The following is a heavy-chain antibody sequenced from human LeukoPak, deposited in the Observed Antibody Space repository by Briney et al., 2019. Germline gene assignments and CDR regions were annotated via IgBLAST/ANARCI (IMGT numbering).Heavy chain of an antibody. CDR3: ARHGVTGSSSSPNDY. CDR1: GYSFTSYL. Sequence: GESLKISCRGSGYSFTSYLIAWVRQMPGKGLELIGIIYPGDSDTRYSPSFQGQVTISADKSISTAYLQWSSLKASDTAMYFCARHGVTGSSSSPNDYWGQGTLVTVSS. D-gene: IGHD6-6*01. J-gene: IGHJ4*02. V-gene: IGHV5-51*01. CDR2: IYPGDSDT.